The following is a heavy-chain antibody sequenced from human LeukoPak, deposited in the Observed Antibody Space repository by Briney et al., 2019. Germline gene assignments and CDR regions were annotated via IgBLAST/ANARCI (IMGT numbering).Heavy chain of an antibody. D-gene: IGHD3-22*01. V-gene: IGHV4-39*01. J-gene: IGHJ4*02. Sequence: KTSETLTLTCTVSGASIRGTSYYWAWIRQTPGKGLDWIGSIYYSGSTHYTTSPKSRVTISVDTSKNQFSLRVSSVTAADTAVYYCARHRAYYDSSGLSLYYFDYWGQGTLVTVSS. CDR1: GASIRGTSYY. CDR2: IYYSGST. CDR3: ARHRAYYDSSGLSLYYFDY.